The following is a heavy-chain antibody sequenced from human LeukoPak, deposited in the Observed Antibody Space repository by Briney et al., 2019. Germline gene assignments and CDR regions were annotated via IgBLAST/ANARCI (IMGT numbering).Heavy chain of an antibody. CDR1: GGTFISYA. D-gene: IGHD3-22*01. Sequence: GASVKVSCKASGGTFISYAISWVRQAPGQGVEWMGGIIPIFGTANYEKKFQGRVTITTDESTSTDYMELSSLRYEDTAVYYCASSPNYYDSSGYPPPRCFQHWGQGTLVTVSS. V-gene: IGHV1-69*05. J-gene: IGHJ1*01. CDR3: ASSPNYYDSSGYPPPRCFQH. CDR2: IIPIFGTA.